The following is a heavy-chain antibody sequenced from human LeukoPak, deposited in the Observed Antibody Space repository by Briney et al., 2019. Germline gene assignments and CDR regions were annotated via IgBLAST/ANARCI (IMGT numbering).Heavy chain of an antibody. CDR2: INSDGSST. Sequence: GGSLRLSCAASGFTFSSYWMHWVRQAPGKGLVWVSRINSDGSSTSYADSVKGRFTISRDNAKNTLYLQMSSLRAEDTAVYYCARGSGGNYDILTGYDDYWGQGTLVTVSS. D-gene: IGHD3-9*01. J-gene: IGHJ4*02. CDR3: ARGSGGNYDILTGYDDY. CDR1: GFTFSSYW. V-gene: IGHV3-74*01.